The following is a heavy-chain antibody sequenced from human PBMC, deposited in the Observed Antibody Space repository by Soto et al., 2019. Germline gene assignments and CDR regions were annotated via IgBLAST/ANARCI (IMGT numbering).Heavy chain of an antibody. CDR1: GYIFNNYG. Sequence: GASVKVSCKASGYIFNNYGFNWVRQAPGQGLEWMGRISAFNGYTNFAQKFQGRVTLTTDTSTNTAYMELSSLRSDDTAIYYCARGRGVVIPAGTPDAFDVWGQGTMVTVSS. J-gene: IGHJ3*01. CDR3: ARGRGVVIPAGTPDAFDV. CDR2: ISAFNGYT. V-gene: IGHV1-18*01. D-gene: IGHD2-21*01.